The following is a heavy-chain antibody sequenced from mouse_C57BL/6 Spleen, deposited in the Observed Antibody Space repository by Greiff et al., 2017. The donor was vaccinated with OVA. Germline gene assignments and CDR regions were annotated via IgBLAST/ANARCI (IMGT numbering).Heavy chain of an antibody. V-gene: IGHV1-39*01. CDR1: GYSFTDYN. CDR3: ARLGHYYSNYGGYFDV. J-gene: IGHJ1*03. Sequence: EVQLQESGPELVKPGASVKISCKASGYSFTDYNMNWVKQSNGKSLEWIGVINPNYGTTSYNQKFKGKATLTVDQSSSTAYMQLNSLTSEDSAVYYCARLGHYYSNYGGYFDVWGTGTTVTVSS. D-gene: IGHD2-5*01. CDR2: INPNYGTT.